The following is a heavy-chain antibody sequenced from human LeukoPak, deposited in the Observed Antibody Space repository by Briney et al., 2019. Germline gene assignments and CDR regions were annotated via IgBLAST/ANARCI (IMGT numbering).Heavy chain of an antibody. J-gene: IGHJ4*02. Sequence: ASVKVSCKASGYTFTSYGISWVRQAPGQGLERMGWISAYNGNTNYAQKLQGRVTMTTDTSTSTAYMELRSLRSDDTAVYYCARVGRDSTSWYGVYWGQGTLVTVSS. CDR2: ISAYNGNT. V-gene: IGHV1-18*01. CDR3: ARVGRDSTSWYGVY. CDR1: GYTFTSYG. D-gene: IGHD6-13*01.